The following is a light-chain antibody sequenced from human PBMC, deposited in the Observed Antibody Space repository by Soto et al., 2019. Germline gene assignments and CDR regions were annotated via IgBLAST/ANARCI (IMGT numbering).Light chain of an antibody. CDR1: QSVSSSY. V-gene: IGKV3-20*01. Sequence: IVLTQSPGTLSLSPGERATLSYTASQSVSSSYLAWYQQKPGQAPRLLIYGASSRATGIPDRFSGSGSGTVFTLTINILEPDDYVVYYCHQYGNSPQTFGQGTKVDIK. CDR2: GAS. J-gene: IGKJ1*01. CDR3: HQYGNSPQT.